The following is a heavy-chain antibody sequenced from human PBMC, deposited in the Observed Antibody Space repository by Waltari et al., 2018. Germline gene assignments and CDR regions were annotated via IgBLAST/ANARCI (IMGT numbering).Heavy chain of an antibody. J-gene: IGHJ3*02. Sequence: QVQLVQSGAEVKKPGASVKVSCKASGYTFTGYYMHWVRQAPGQGLEWMGWINPNSGGTNDAQKFQGRVTMTRDTSISTAYMELSRLRSDDTAVYYCARVKGRLRAFDIWGQGTMVTVSS. CDR3: ARVKGRLRAFDI. CDR2: INPNSGGT. CDR1: GYTFTGYY. V-gene: IGHV1-2*02.